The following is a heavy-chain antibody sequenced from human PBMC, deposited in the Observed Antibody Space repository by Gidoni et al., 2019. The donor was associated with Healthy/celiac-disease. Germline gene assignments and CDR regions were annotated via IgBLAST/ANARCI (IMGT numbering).Heavy chain of an antibody. J-gene: IGHJ4*02. V-gene: IGHV4-34*01. CDR2: INHSGST. Sequence: QVQLQQWGAGLLKPSETLSLTCAVYGGSFSGYYWSWIRQPPGKGLEWIGEINHSGSTNYNPSLKSRVTISVDTSKNQFSLKLSSVTAADTAVYYCARGRAVFVLYYFDYWGQGTLVTVSS. D-gene: IGHD3-3*01. CDR1: GGSFSGYY. CDR3: ARGRAVFVLYYFDY.